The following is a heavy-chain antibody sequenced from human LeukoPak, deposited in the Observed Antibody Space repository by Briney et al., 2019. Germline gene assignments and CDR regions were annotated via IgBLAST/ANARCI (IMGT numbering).Heavy chain of an antibody. J-gene: IGHJ5*02. Sequence: SETLSLTCAVYGGSFSGYYWSWIRQPPGKGLEWIGEINHSGSTNYNPSLKSRVTISVDTSKNQFSPKLSSVTAADTAVYYCARGCYDFWSGSLNWFDPRGQGTLVTVSS. CDR2: INHSGST. D-gene: IGHD3-3*01. CDR1: GGSFSGYY. V-gene: IGHV4-34*01. CDR3: ARGCYDFWSGSLNWFDP.